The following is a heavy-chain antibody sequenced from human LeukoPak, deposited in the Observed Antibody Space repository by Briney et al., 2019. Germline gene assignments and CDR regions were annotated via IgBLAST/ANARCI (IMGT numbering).Heavy chain of an antibody. J-gene: IGHJ5*02. V-gene: IGHV3-23*01. CDR3: AKGSSGYFVDL. CDR2: ISNDGGGT. CDR1: GFILNNYG. D-gene: IGHD3-22*01. Sequence: LTGGSLRLSCAASGFILNNYGLIWVRQAPGKGLEWVSAISNDGGGTNYADFVKGRFTISRDNSKNTLFLQMNSLRAEDTDLYYCAKGSSGYFVDLWGQGTLVTVSS.